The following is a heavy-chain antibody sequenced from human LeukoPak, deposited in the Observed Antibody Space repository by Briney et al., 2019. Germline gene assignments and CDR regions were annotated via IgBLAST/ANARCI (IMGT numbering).Heavy chain of an antibody. CDR3: ARDVWTGVAVSDY. CDR1: GFTFSSYR. Sequence: GGSLRLSCVASGFTFSSYRMTWVRPAPWKGLEWLANIKEDGSIQYYLDSVRGRFTISRDNAKTSVYLQLNSLRADDTAVYYCARDVWTGVAVSDYWGQGTLGTVSS. V-gene: IGHV3-7*01. D-gene: IGHD6-19*01. CDR2: IKEDGSIQ. J-gene: IGHJ4*02.